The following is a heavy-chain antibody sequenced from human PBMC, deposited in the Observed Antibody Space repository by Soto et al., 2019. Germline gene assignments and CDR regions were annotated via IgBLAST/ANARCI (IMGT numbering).Heavy chain of an antibody. V-gene: IGHV4-31*03. CDR3: ARAGEYYDFWSGPIPPHVYYYMDV. CDR2: IYYSGST. D-gene: IGHD3-3*01. J-gene: IGHJ6*03. CDR1: GGSISSGGYY. Sequence: SETLSLTCTVSGGSISSGGYYWSWIRQHPGKGLEWIGYIYYSGSTYYNPSLKSRVTISVDTSKNQFSLKLSSVTAADSAVYYCARAGEYYDFWSGPIPPHVYYYMDVWGKGTTVTVSS.